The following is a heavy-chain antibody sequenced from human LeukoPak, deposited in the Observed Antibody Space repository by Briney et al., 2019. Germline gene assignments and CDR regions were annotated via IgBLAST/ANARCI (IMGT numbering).Heavy chain of an antibody. CDR2: ISTYSGNT. CDR1: GYSFAGYG. CDR3: ARDLYYGSGAYYNGWDY. V-gene: IGHV1-18*01. J-gene: IGHJ4*02. D-gene: IGHD3-10*01. Sequence: GASVKVSCKASGYSFAGYGISWVRQAPGQGLEWIGWISTYSGNTNYAHNLQGRITVTTETSTSTAYMELRSLRSDDTAVYYCARDLYYGSGAYYNGWDYWGQGTLVTVSS.